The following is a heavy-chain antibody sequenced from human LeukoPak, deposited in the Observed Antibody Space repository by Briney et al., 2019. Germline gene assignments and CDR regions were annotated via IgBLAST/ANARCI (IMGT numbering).Heavy chain of an antibody. Sequence: GGSLRLSCAASGFTFSSYAMSWVRQAPGKGLEWVSGIRGSGRIANLADSVQGRFTISRDNSKNTLYLQMNSLRAEDSAIYYCAKRATVTTTYNYYYMGVWGKGTTVIVSS. J-gene: IGHJ6*03. V-gene: IGHV3-23*01. CDR2: IRGSGRIA. D-gene: IGHD4-17*01. CDR3: AKRATVTTTYNYYYMGV. CDR1: GFTFSSYA.